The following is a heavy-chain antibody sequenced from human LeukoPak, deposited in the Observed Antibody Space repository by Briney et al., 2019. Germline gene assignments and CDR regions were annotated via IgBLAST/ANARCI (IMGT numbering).Heavy chain of an antibody. CDR2: ISFTSSTV. D-gene: IGHD5-24*01. J-gene: IGHJ4*02. CDR1: GFTFSSSA. CDR3: ARVGDGHSVNYLDS. Sequence: GGSLRLSCAASGFTFSSSAMTWVRQAPGKGLEWVSYISFTSSTVYYADSVKGRFTVSRDNVRSSLYLHMDNLRDEDTAIFYCARVGDGHSVNYLDSWGQGTLVTVSS. V-gene: IGHV3-48*02.